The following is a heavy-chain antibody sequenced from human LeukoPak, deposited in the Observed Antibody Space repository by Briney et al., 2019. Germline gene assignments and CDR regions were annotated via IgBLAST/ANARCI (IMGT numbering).Heavy chain of an antibody. D-gene: IGHD6-13*01. J-gene: IGHJ3*02. Sequence: GESLKISCKGSGYSFTSYWIGWVRQMPGKGLEWMGIIYPGDSDTRYSPSFQGQVTISADKSISNAYLQWSSLKASDTAMYYCARKFGSRRVYDAFDIWGQGTMVTVSS. CDR2: IYPGDSDT. CDR3: ARKFGSRRVYDAFDI. CDR1: GYSFTSYW. V-gene: IGHV5-51*01.